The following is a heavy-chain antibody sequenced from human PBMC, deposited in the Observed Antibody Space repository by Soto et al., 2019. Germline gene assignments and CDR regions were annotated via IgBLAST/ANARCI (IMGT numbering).Heavy chain of an antibody. J-gene: IGHJ4*02. D-gene: IGHD3-9*01. CDR3: AREGGLIDISTFDY. Sequence: QVQLVESGGGVVQPGRSLRLSCVASGITFSNSAMHWVRQAPGKGLDWVTFISDDGSHTYYADSVKGRFTVSRDNSKNTLYLQMNSLRTEDTAVYYCAREGGLIDISTFDYWGQGTLVTVSS. V-gene: IGHV3-30-3*01. CDR2: ISDDGSHT. CDR1: GITFSNSA.